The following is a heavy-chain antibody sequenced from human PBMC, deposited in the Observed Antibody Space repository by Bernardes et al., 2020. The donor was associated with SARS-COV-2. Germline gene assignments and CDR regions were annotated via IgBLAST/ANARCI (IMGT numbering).Heavy chain of an antibody. J-gene: IGHJ6*02. CDR2: INSDGSRT. D-gene: IGHD6-6*01. CDR1: GFSISNYW. V-gene: IGHV3-74*01. Sequence: VGSLRLSCAASGFSISNYWMHWVRQAPGKGLVWVSRINSDGSRTTYADSVKGRFTISRDDAKNTLYLQMNRLRAEDTAVYYCARDSSSSGPFTDYYYGMDVWGQGTTVSVSS. CDR3: ARDSSSSGPFTDYYYGMDV.